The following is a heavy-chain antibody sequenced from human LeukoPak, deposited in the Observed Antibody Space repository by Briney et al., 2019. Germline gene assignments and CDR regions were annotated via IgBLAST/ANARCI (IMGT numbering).Heavy chain of an antibody. D-gene: IGHD3-22*01. CDR1: GFTFDNYA. CDR3: ARTQLYDDSGCYSDS. CDR2: ITWNSGSI. J-gene: IGHJ4*02. Sequence: GGSLRLSCAASGFTFDNYAMHWIRQAPGKGLEWVSGITWNSGSIAYADSVKGRFTISRDNAKNSLYLLMNSLRAEDTALYYCARTQLYDDSGCYSDSWGQGTLVTVSS. V-gene: IGHV3-9*01.